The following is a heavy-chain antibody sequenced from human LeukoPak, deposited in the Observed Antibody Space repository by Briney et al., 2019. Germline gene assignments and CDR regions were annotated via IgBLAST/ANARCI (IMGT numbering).Heavy chain of an antibody. Sequence: GRSLRLSRAASGFTFSSYAMHWVRQAPGKGLEWVAVISYDGSNKYYADSVKGRFTISRDNSKNTPYLQMNSLRAEDTAVYYCARDLTTSGGFDYWGQGTLVTVSS. CDR1: GFTFSSYA. V-gene: IGHV3-30-3*01. D-gene: IGHD2-15*01. CDR3: ARDLTTSGGFDY. CDR2: ISYDGSNK. J-gene: IGHJ4*02.